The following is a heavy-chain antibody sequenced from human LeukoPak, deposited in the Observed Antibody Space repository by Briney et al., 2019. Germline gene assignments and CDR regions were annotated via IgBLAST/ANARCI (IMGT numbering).Heavy chain of an antibody. Sequence: SETLSLTCTVSDASIGSYFWSWIRQPPGKGLEWIGYIYYGGGTNYNPSFESRITISVDTSRNRISLNLTSVTASDTAIYYCARERGDYDSDNWFDSWGQGTLVTVSS. D-gene: IGHD4-17*01. CDR2: IYYGGGT. J-gene: IGHJ5*01. CDR3: ARERGDYDSDNWFDS. V-gene: IGHV4-59*01. CDR1: DASIGSYF.